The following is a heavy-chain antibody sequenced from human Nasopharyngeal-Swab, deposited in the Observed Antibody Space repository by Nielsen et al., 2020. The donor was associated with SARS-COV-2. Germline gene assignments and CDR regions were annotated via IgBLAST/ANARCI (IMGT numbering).Heavy chain of an antibody. J-gene: IGHJ4*02. Sequence: SLKISCAASGFTFDDYAMHWVRQAPGKGLEWVSGISWNSGSTGYADSVKGRFTISRDSAKNSLYLQMNSLRAEDTALYYCAKDMVSLGVCADYWGQGTLVTVSS. D-gene: IGHD2-8*01. CDR2: ISWNSGST. CDR1: GFTFDDYA. V-gene: IGHV3-9*01. CDR3: AKDMVSLGVCADY.